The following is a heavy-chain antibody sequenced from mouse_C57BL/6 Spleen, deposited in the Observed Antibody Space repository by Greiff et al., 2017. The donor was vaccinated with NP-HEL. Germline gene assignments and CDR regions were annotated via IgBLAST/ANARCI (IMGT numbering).Heavy chain of an antibody. J-gene: IGHJ3*01. CDR2: IDPSDSET. V-gene: IGHV1-52*01. CDR3: ARLYDRDWFAY. D-gene: IGHD2-3*01. CDR1: GYTFTSYW. Sequence: QVQLQQPGAELVRPGSSVKLSCKASGYTFTSYWMHWVKQRPIQGLEWIGNIDPSDSETHYNQKFKDKATLTVDKSSSTAYMQLSSLTSEDSAVYYCARLYDRDWFAYWGQGTLVTVSA.